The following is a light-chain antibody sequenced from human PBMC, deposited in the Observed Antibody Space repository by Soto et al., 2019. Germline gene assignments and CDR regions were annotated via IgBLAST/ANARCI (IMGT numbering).Light chain of an antibody. CDR3: QHYNSYSEA. V-gene: IGKV1-5*03. Sequence: DIQMTQSPSSPSASVGDRVTITCRTSQSISNFLNWYQQQPGKAPKLLIYKASTLKSGIPSRFSGSGSGTEFTLTISSLQPDDFATYYCQHYNSYSEAFGQGTKV. J-gene: IGKJ1*01. CDR1: QSISNF. CDR2: KAS.